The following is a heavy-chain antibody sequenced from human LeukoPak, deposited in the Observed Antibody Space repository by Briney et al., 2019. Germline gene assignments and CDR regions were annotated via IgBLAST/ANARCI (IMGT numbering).Heavy chain of an antibody. CDR1: GYSISSGYY. Sequence: SETLSLTCAVSGYSISSGYYWGWIRQPPGKGLEWIGSIYYSGSTYYNPSLKSRVTISVDTSKNQFSLKLSSVTAADTAVYYCATPPTLRGTNGVWSYWGQGTLVTVSS. D-gene: IGHD2-8*01. V-gene: IGHV4-38-2*01. J-gene: IGHJ4*02. CDR3: ATPPTLRGTNGVWSY. CDR2: IYYSGST.